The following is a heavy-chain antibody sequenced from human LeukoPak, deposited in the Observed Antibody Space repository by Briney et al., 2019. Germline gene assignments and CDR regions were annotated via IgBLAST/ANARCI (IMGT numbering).Heavy chain of an antibody. CDR3: ARGRLYDYVWGSYRYSPFDY. V-gene: IGHV4-34*01. CDR2: INHSGST. Sequence: SETLSLTCAVSGGSISSGGYSWSWIRQPPGKGLEWIGEINHSGSTNYNPSLKSRVTISVDTSKNQFSLKLSSVTAADTAVYYCARGRLYDYVWGSYRYSPFDYWGQGTLVTVSS. D-gene: IGHD3-16*02. J-gene: IGHJ4*02. CDR1: GGSISSGGYS.